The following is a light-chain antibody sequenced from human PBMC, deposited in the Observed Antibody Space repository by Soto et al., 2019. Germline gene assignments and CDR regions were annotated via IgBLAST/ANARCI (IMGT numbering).Light chain of an antibody. CDR2: DAS. CDR3: QQYNSYSAT. V-gene: IGKV1-33*01. Sequence: DIQMTQSPSSLSASVGDRVTITGQASQNINNYLNWYQQKPGRAPKLLIYDASNLEAGVPSRFRGSGSGTEFTLTISSLQPDDFATYYCQQYNSYSATFGGGTKVDIK. CDR1: QNINNY. J-gene: IGKJ4*01.